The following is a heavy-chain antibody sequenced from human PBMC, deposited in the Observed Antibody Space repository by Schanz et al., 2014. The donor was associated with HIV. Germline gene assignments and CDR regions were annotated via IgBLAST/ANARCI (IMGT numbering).Heavy chain of an antibody. CDR2: TSKSGIT. CDR1: GGSISSGSHY. J-gene: IGHJ4*02. D-gene: IGHD3-10*01. CDR3: ARAGQWFGHLD. Sequence: QVRLQESGPGLVKPSETLSLICNVSGGSISSGSHYWTWMRQPPGKRLEWIGFTSKSGITDYHPSLKSRVAISVDTSKNQFSLTLSSVTAADTAVYFCARAGQWFGHLDWGQGTLVTVSS. V-gene: IGHV4-61*01.